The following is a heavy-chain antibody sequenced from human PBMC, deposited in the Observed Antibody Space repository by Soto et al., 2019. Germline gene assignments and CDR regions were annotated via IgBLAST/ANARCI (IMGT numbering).Heavy chain of an antibody. J-gene: IGHJ5*02. V-gene: IGHV4-30-2*01. CDR3: ARTNGFISTFGVANSFWGGP. D-gene: IGHD3-3*01. Sequence: QLQLQESGSGLVKPSQTLSLTCAVSGDSMSRGGYSWRWIRQPPGKGLQWVGYIYHSGNTYYNPSVQSRVTLSVDRSKHQFSLRLTSVTAADTAMYYCARTNGFISTFGVANSFWGGPWGQGILVTVSS. CDR2: IYHSGNT. CDR1: GDSMSRGGYS.